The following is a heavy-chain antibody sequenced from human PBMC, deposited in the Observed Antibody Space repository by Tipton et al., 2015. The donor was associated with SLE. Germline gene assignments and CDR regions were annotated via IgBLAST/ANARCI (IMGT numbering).Heavy chain of an antibody. CDR3: ARARRSTSLYYGMDV. V-gene: IGHV4-39*07. CDR1: GGSISSSSYY. CDR2: INHSGST. Sequence: TLSLTCTVSGGSISSSSYYWTWIRQPPGKGLEWIGEINHSGSTNYNPSLKSRVTISVDKSKNQFSLKLSSVTAADTAVYYCARARRSTSLYYGMDVWGQGTTVTVSS. D-gene: IGHD2-2*01. J-gene: IGHJ6*02.